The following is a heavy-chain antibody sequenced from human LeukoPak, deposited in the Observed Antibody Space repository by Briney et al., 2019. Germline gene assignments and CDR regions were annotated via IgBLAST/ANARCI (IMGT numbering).Heavy chain of an antibody. V-gene: IGHV1-18*01. CDR3: ASDIAASGSFDY. Sequence: ASVKVSCKASGYTFTSYGISWVRQAPGQGLVWMGWIDPYSGDTKYAQKIKGKVTMTRDTTISTVYMDLSRLTSDDTAVYFCASDIAASGSFDYWGLGTLVTVSS. CDR2: IDPYSGDT. CDR1: GYTFTSYG. J-gene: IGHJ4*02. D-gene: IGHD6-13*01.